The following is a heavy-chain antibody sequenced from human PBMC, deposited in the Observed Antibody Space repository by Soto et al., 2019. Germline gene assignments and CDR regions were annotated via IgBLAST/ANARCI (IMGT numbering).Heavy chain of an antibody. J-gene: IGHJ6*03. CDR3: ARRAAYYDFWSGYRTHYYYYMDV. CDR1: GGSISSYY. D-gene: IGHD3-3*01. CDR2: IYYSGST. Sequence: PSETLSLTCTVPGGSISSYYWSWIRQPPGKGLEWIGYIYYSGSTNYNPSLKSRVTISVDTSKNQFSLKLSSVTAADTAVYYCARRAAYYDFWSGYRTHYYYYMDVWGKGTTVTVSS. V-gene: IGHV4-59*08.